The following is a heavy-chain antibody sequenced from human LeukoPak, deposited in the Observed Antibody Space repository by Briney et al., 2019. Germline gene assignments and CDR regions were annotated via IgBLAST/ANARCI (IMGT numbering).Heavy chain of an antibody. D-gene: IGHD1-1*01. V-gene: IGHV3-74*01. J-gene: IGHJ6*02. CDR3: ARDPGGLNAMDV. Sequence: SGGSLRLSCAASGFTFSYSWIHWVRQVPGKGLVWVARMGSDGSTTNYADSVQSRFAMSSDNAKNTVYLHMNSLRVDDTAIYYCARDPGGLNAMDVWGQGTTVTVSS. CDR2: MGSDGSTT. CDR1: GFTFSYSW.